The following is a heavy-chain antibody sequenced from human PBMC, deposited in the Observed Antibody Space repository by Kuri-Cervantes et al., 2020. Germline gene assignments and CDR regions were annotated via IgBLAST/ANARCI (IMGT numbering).Heavy chain of an antibody. D-gene: IGHD3-10*01. J-gene: IGHJ4*02. Sequence: GGSLRLSCAASGFIFSSYGMHWVRQAQGKGLEWVAFIRYDGGIQYYADSVKGRFTISRDNSKNTLYLQMNSLRDEDTAVYYCAREFVGGWPFDYWGLGTLVTVSS. CDR1: GFIFSSYG. CDR2: IRYDGGIQ. CDR3: AREFVGGWPFDY. V-gene: IGHV3-30*02.